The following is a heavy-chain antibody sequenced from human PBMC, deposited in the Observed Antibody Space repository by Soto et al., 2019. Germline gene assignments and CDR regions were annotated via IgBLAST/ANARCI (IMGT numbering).Heavy chain of an antibody. J-gene: IGHJ4*02. V-gene: IGHV2-5*02. CDR3: AHTALWSDVGYCSSTSCYAGGGSDY. Sequence: SGPTLVNPTQTLTLTCTFSGFSLSTSGVGVGWIRQPPGKALEWLALIYWDDDKRYSPSLKSRLTITKDTSKNQVVLTMTNMDPVDTATYYCAHTALWSDVGYCSSTSCYAGGGSDYWGQGTLVTVSS. D-gene: IGHD2-2*01. CDR2: IYWDDDK. CDR1: GFSLSTSGVG.